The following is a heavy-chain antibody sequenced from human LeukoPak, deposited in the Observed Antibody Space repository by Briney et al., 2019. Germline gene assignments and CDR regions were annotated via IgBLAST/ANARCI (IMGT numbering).Heavy chain of an antibody. CDR3: ARPTSGIQLWDRGYNWFDP. Sequence: GESLKISCKGSGYSFTRYWIGWVRQMPGKGLEWMGIIYPGDSDTRYSPSFQGQVTISADKSISTAYLQWSSLKASDTAMYYCARPTSGIQLWDRGYNWFDPWGQGTLVTVSS. CDR1: GYSFTRYW. J-gene: IGHJ5*02. D-gene: IGHD5-18*01. CDR2: IYPGDSDT. V-gene: IGHV5-51*01.